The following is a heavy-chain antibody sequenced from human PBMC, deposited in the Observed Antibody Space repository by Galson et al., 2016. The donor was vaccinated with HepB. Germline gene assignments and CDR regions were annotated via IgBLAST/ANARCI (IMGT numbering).Heavy chain of an antibody. V-gene: IGHV3-64D*06. D-gene: IGHD1-1*01. CDR2: ISSDGDST. Sequence: SLRLSCAASGLTFSNYAMHWVRQSPGKGLEFVSAISSDGDSTYFVDAVKGRFTISRDNSKNTLYLQMNRLRPDDSGVYYCVKDQVNGWNESPAPWGQGTQVTVSS. CDR1: GLTFSNYA. J-gene: IGHJ5*02. CDR3: VKDQVNGWNESPAP.